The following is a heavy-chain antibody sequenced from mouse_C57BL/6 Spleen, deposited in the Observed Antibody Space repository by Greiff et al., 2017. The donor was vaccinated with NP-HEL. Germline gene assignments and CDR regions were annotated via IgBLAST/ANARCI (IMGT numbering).Heavy chain of an antibody. Sequence: VQRVESGPGLVQPSQSLSITCTVSGFSLTSYGVHWVRQSPGKGLEWLGVIWSGGSTDYNAAFISRLSISKDNSKSQVFFKMNSLQADDTAIYYCARNYYYGSSHWYFDVWGTGTTVTVSS. CDR2: IWSGGST. J-gene: IGHJ1*03. CDR1: GFSLTSYG. V-gene: IGHV2-2*01. CDR3: ARNYYYGSSHWYFDV. D-gene: IGHD1-1*01.